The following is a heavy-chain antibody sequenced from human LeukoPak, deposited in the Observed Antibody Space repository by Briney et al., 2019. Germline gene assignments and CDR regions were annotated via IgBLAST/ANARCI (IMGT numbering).Heavy chain of an antibody. CDR2: IHASGTI. V-gene: IGHV4-61*02. Sequence: SQTLSLTCTVSGGSISSGSYYWNWIRQPVGKGLEWIGRIHASGTINYNPSLKSRVNISIDSSKNQFSVRLSSVTAADTAMYYCAKSGFLEWYFDFWGQGNMVTVSS. D-gene: IGHD3-3*01. CDR1: GGSISSGSYY. CDR3: AKSGFLEWYFDF. J-gene: IGHJ4*02.